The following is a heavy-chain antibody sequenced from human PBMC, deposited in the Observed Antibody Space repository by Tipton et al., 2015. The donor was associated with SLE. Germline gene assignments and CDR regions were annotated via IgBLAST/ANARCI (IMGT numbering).Heavy chain of an antibody. Sequence: TLSLTCTVSGGSISSYYWSWIRQPPGKGLEWIGYIYYSGSTNYNPSLKSRVTMPVDTSENQFSLRLSSVTAADTAVYYCARLYRWLQSPYYFDFWGQGALVTVSS. CDR1: GGSISSYY. V-gene: IGHV4-59*01. CDR3: ARLYRWLQSPYYFDF. J-gene: IGHJ4*02. CDR2: IYYSGST. D-gene: IGHD5-24*01.